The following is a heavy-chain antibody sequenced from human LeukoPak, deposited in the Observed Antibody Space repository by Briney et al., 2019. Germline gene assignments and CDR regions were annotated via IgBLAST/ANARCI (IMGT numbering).Heavy chain of an antibody. Sequence: ASVKVSCKASGYTFTGYYMHWVRQAPGQGLEWMGWINPNSGGTNYAQKFQGRVTMTRDTSISTAYMELSRLRSDDTAVYYCAKAPSSSSQRGDYWGQGTLVTVSS. D-gene: IGHD6-6*01. CDR1: GYTFTGYY. CDR2: INPNSGGT. CDR3: AKAPSSSSQRGDY. J-gene: IGHJ4*02. V-gene: IGHV1-2*02.